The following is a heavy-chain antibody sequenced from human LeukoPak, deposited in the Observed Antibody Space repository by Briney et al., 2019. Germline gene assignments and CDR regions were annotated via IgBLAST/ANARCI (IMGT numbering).Heavy chain of an antibody. J-gene: IGHJ5*02. D-gene: IGHD5-24*01. CDR1: GFTFSSYW. CDR3: AKAESITSAWFDH. Sequence: GGSLRLSCAASGFTFSSYWMHWVRQAPGKGLVWVSRINTDGSSTSYADSVKGRFTISGDNAKNTLYLQINSLRGEDTAVYHCAKAESITSAWFDHWGQGTLVTVSS. V-gene: IGHV3-74*01. CDR2: INTDGSST.